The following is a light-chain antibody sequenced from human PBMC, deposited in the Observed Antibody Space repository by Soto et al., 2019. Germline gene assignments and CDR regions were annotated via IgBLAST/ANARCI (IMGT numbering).Light chain of an antibody. CDR1: SSDVGSHNF. CDR2: EVT. Sequence: QSALTQPASVSGSPGQSITISCTGTSSDVGSHNFVSWYQQRPGKAPKLMIFEVTKRPSGVSSRFSASKSGNTASLTISGVQAEDEADYYCAAWDDSLNGRVFGTGTKLTVL. J-gene: IGLJ1*01. CDR3: AAWDDSLNGRV. V-gene: IGLV2-23*02.